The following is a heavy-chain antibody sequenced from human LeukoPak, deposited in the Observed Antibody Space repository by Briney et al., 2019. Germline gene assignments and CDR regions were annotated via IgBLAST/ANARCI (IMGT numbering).Heavy chain of an antibody. CDR3: ARGYSGYDPLGY. J-gene: IGHJ4*02. CDR1: GFTVSSDY. CDR2: IYSGGST. D-gene: IGHD5-12*01. Sequence: GGSLRLSCAASGFTVSSDYMSWVRQAPGKGLEWVSVIYSGGSTYYADSVKGRFTISRDNSKNTLYLQMNSLRAEDTAVYYCARGYSGYDPLGYWGQGTLVTVSS. V-gene: IGHV3-53*01.